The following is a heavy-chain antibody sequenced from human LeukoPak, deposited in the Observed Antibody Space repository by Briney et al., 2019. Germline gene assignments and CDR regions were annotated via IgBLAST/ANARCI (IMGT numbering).Heavy chain of an antibody. V-gene: IGHV3-66*01. Sequence: GGSLRLSCAASGFTVSSNYMSWVRQAPGKGLEWVSVIYSGGSTYYADSVKGGFTISRDNSKNTLYLQMNSLRAEDTAVYYCARAAPSLHRSYYFDYWGQGTLVTVSS. CDR3: ARAAPSLHRSYYFDY. J-gene: IGHJ4*02. D-gene: IGHD3-16*02. CDR1: GFTVSSNY. CDR2: IYSGGST.